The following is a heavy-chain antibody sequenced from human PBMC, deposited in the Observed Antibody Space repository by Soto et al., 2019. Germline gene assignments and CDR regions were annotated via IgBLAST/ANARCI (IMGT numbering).Heavy chain of an antibody. J-gene: IGHJ6*02. CDR3: AVGVPSVYYYGMDV. V-gene: IGHV4-34*01. CDR1: GGSFSGYY. D-gene: IGHD3-3*01. CDR2: INHSGST. Sequence: QVQLQQWGAGLLKPSETLSLTCAVYGGSFSGYYWSWIRQPPGKGLEWIGEINHSGSTNYNPSLKSRVTISVDTSKNQFSLMLSSVTAADTAVYYCAVGVPSVYYYGMDVWGHGTTVTVSS.